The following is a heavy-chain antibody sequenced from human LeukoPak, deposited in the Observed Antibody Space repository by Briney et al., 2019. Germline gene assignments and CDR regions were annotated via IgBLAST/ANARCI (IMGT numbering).Heavy chain of an antibody. V-gene: IGHV1-2*02. D-gene: IGHD5-12*01. Sequence: PRASVKVSCKASGYTFTGYYMHWVRQAPGQGLGWMGWINPNSGGTNYAQKFQGRVTMTRDTSISTAYMELSRLRSDDTAVYYCAGSDSGYDSNLDYWGQGTLVTVSS. J-gene: IGHJ4*02. CDR1: GYTFTGYY. CDR3: AGSDSGYDSNLDY. CDR2: INPNSGGT.